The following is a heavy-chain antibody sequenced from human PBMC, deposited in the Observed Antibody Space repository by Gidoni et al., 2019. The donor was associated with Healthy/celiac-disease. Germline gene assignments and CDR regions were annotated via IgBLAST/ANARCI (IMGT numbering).Heavy chain of an antibody. CDR3: APQLAAAGGFDY. D-gene: IGHD6-13*01. J-gene: IGHJ4*02. CDR1: GFSLSTSGVG. Sequence: QITLKESGPTLVKPTQTLTLTCPFSGFSLSTSGVGVGWIRQPPGKALEWLALIYWDDDKRYSPSLKSRLTITKDTSKNQVVLTMTNMDPVDTATYYCAPQLAAAGGFDYWGQGTLVTVSA. CDR2: IYWDDDK. V-gene: IGHV2-5*02.